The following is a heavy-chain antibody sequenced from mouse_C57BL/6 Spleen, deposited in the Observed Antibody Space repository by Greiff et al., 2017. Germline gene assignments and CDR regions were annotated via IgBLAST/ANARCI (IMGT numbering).Heavy chain of an antibody. D-gene: IGHD2-2*01. J-gene: IGHJ2*01. Sequence: EVKLQEPGGGLVKPGGSLKLSCAASGFTFSDYGMHWVRQAPGKGLEWVAYISSGSSTIYYADTVKGRFTISRDNAKNTLFLQMTSLRSEDAAMYDCARRMVATDFDYWGQGTTLAVSS. CDR1: GFTFSDYG. V-gene: IGHV5-17*01. CDR3: ARRMVATDFDY. CDR2: ISSGSSTI.